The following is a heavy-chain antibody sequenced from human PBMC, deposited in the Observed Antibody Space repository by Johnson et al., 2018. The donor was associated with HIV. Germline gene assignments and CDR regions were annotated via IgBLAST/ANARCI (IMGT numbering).Heavy chain of an antibody. CDR1: GFTVSSNY. D-gene: IGHD4-11*01. CDR2: IYSGGSS. J-gene: IGHJ3*01. V-gene: IGHV3-66*01. CDR3: ANPAGPTRRV. Sequence: VQLVESGGGLVQPGGSLRLSCAASGFTVSSNYMSWVRQAPGKGLEWVSVIYSGGSSYYADSVKGSFTISRDNSKNTLYLQMNSLRAKDTALYYCANPAGPTRRVWGQWTMVIVSS.